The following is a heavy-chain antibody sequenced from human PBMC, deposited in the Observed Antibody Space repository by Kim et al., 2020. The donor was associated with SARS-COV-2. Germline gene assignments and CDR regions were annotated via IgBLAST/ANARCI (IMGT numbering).Heavy chain of an antibody. V-gene: IGHV3-23*01. J-gene: IGHJ4*02. CDR3: ANPPWGTEQQLALDY. CDR2: ISGSGGST. CDR1: GFTFSSYA. Sequence: GGSLRLSCAASGFTFSSYAMSWVRQAPGKGLEWVSAISGSGGSTYYADSVKGRFTISRDNSKNTLYLQMNSLRAEDTAVYYCANPPWGTEQQLALDYWGQGTLVTVSS. D-gene: IGHD6-13*01.